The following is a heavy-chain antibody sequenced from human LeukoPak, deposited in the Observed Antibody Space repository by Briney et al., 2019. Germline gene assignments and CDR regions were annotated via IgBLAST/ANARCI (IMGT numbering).Heavy chain of an antibody. D-gene: IGHD5-24*01. CDR1: GGSISSSTFY. V-gene: IGHV4-39*07. J-gene: IGHJ6*03. Sequence: SETLSLTCTVSGGSISSSTFYWGWIRQPPGKGLEWIGNIYYRGSTNYNPSLNSRVIMSVDTTNNQFSLRLSSVTAADTAIYYCARVGDGYNYFPYYYMDFWGKGTTVIVSS. CDR3: ARVGDGYNYFPYYYMDF. CDR2: IYYRGST.